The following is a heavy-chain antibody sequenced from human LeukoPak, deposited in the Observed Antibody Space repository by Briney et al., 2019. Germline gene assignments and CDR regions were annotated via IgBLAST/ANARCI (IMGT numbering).Heavy chain of an antibody. Sequence: GGSLRLSCAASGFTFSSYSMNWVRQAPGKGLEWVLSISSSSSYIYYADSVKGRFTISRDNAKNSLYLQMNSLRAEDTAVYYCARGNIVGATFDYWGQGTLVTVSS. CDR1: GFTFSSYS. CDR2: ISSSSSYI. CDR3: ARGNIVGATFDY. J-gene: IGHJ4*02. D-gene: IGHD1-26*01. V-gene: IGHV3-21*01.